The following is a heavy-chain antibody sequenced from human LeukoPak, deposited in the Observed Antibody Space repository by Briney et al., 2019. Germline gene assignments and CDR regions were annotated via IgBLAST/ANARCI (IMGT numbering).Heavy chain of an antibody. Sequence: GASVKVSCRASGYTLITYDINWVRRATGQGFEWMGWMNPTSGNTGYAEKFQGGVTMTRDTSIGTAYMELSGLGSEDTAVYYCARGRGYTSGWPMYYFDYWGQGTLVTVSS. CDR2: MNPTSGNT. D-gene: IGHD6-19*01. CDR1: GYTLITYD. CDR3: ARGRGYTSGWPMYYFDY. J-gene: IGHJ4*02. V-gene: IGHV1-8*01.